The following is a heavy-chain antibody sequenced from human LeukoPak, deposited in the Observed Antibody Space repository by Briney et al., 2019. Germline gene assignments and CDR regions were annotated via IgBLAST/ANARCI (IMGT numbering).Heavy chain of an antibody. V-gene: IGHV3-48*01. D-gene: IGHD5-24*01. J-gene: IGHJ4*02. CDR2: IGIDSGNT. CDR1: GFTFSDYS. CDR3: ARDYKYAFDN. Sequence: GGPLRLSCAASGFTFSDYSMNWVRQAPGKGLEWISYIGIDSGNTNYADSVKGRFTISGDKAKNSLYLQMNSLRVEDTAVYYCARDYKYAFDNWGQGTLVAVSS.